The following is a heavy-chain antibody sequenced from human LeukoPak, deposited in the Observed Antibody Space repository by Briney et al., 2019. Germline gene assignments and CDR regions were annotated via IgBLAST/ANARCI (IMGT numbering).Heavy chain of an antibody. CDR3: SAFLLEQVDVFDI. J-gene: IGHJ3*02. CDR2: IYTSGST. Sequence: KPSETLSLTCTVSGGSISSSSYYWGWIRQPPGKGLEWIGRIYTSGSTDYNPSLKSRVTISIDTSKNQFSLPLSSVAAADTAVYYCSAFLLEQVDVFDIWGQGTMVTVSS. D-gene: IGHD1/OR15-1a*01. V-gene: IGHV4-39*07. CDR1: GGSISSSSYY.